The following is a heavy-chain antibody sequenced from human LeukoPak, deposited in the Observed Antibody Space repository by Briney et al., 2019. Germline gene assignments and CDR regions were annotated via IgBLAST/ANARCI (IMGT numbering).Heavy chain of an antibody. CDR3: VKAAGGYGGYYFDY. J-gene: IGHJ4*02. V-gene: IGHV3-64*05. D-gene: IGHD5-12*01. CDR1: GFTFSNYA. Sequence: PGGSLRLSCSASGFTFSNYALHWVRQAPGKGLEYVSGVSGNGVSTHYADSLQGRFTISRDNSKDTLYFQMSSLRAEDTAVYYCVKAAGGYGGYYFDYWGQGTLVTVSS. CDR2: VSGNGVST.